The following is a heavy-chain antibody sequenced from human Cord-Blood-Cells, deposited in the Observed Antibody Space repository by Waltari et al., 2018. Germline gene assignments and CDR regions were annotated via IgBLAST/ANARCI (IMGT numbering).Heavy chain of an antibody. Sequence: QLQLQESGPGLVKPSETLTLPCTVSGGSISSSSYSWGWIRQPPGKGLEWIGSIYYSGSTYYNPSLKIRVTISVDTSKNQFSLKLSSVTAADTAVYYCARGSGSYGLWGQGTMVTVSS. V-gene: IGHV4-39*01. J-gene: IGHJ3*01. CDR1: GGSISSSSYS. CDR2: IYYSGST. D-gene: IGHD1-26*01. CDR3: ARGSGSYGL.